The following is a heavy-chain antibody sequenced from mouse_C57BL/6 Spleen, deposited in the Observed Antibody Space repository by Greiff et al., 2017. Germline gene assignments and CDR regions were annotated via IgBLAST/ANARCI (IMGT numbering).Heavy chain of an antibody. J-gene: IGHJ3*01. Sequence: VKLVESGAELVKPGASVKISCKASGYAFSSYWMNWVKQRPGKGLEWIGQIYPGDGDTNYNGKFKGKATLTADKSSSTAYMQLSSLTSEDSAVYFCARRGVYYDYDGFAYWGQGTLVTVSA. D-gene: IGHD2-4*01. CDR1: GYAFSSYW. CDR2: IYPGDGDT. CDR3: ARRGVYYDYDGFAY. V-gene: IGHV1-80*01.